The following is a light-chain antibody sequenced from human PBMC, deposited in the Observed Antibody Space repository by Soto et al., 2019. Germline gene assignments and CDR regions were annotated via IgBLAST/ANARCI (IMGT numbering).Light chain of an antibody. CDR2: VAS. V-gene: IGKV3-20*01. Sequence: EIVVTQSPGTLSLSPGERATLSCRASQSVSSSYLAWYQQKPGQAPRLLIYVASSRSTGIQDRFSGSGSGTDFTLTITRLEPEDFAVYYCQQYGSSSGPFGQGTKVEIK. CDR1: QSVSSSY. J-gene: IGKJ1*01. CDR3: QQYGSSSGP.